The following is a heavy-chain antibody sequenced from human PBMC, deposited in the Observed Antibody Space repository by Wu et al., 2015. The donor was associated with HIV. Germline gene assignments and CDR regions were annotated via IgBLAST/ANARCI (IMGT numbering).Heavy chain of an antibody. CDR2: LIPVFKIS. Sequence: QVQLVQSGAEVKKPGFSVKVSCKASGGTFTSYAISWVRQAPGQGLEYMGCLIPVFKISNYAQKFQGRVTITADESTGTAYMDLSSLRSDDTAVYYCARGVVRSREFDTWGQGTLVTVSS. CDR1: GGTFTSYA. V-gene: IGHV1-69*12. J-gene: IGHJ4*02. CDR3: ARGVVRSREFDT. D-gene: IGHD1-1*01.